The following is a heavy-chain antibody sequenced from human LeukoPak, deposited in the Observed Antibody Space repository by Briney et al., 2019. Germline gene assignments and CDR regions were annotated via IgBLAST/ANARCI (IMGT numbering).Heavy chain of an antibody. CDR2: NSRSSSNI. CDR1: GFPFSSYS. J-gene: IGHJ5*02. Sequence: PGGPLRLSCAASGFPFSSYSMNGLRQAPGRGGEGVSYNSRSSSNIYYGDSVKGRFTLPRDNAKNSVYLQMNSLRAEDTAVYYCARDLGGNRYYGSGSYPNWFDPWGQGTLVSVSS. V-gene: IGHV3-48*01. CDR3: ARDLGGNRYYGSGSYPNWFDP. D-gene: IGHD3-10*01.